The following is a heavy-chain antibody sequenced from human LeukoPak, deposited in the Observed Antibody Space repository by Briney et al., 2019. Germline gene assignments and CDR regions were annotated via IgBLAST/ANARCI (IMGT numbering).Heavy chain of an antibody. D-gene: IGHD6-19*01. J-gene: IGHJ4*02. CDR2: IYYSGST. Sequence: PSETLSLTCTVSAGSISDYYWSWIRQPPGKGLEWIGHIYYSGSTHYNPSLKSRVTISVDTSKKQFSLKLTSVTAADTAVYYCARDMGSVAGHDYWGQGTLVTVSS. V-gene: IGHV4-59*01. CDR3: ARDMGSVAGHDY. CDR1: AGSISDYY.